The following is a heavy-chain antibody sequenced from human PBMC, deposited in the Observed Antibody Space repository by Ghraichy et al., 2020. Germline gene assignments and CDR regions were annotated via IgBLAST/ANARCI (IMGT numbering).Heavy chain of an antibody. CDR2: IRYDGSNK. D-gene: IGHD3-22*01. CDR1: GFTFSSYG. CDR3: AKDLRNYDSSGYYYEDY. V-gene: IGHV3-30*02. Sequence: GGSLRLSCAASGFTFSSYGMHWVRQAPGKGLEWVAFIRYDGSNKYYADSVKGRFTISRDNSKNTLYLQMNSLRAEDTAVYYCAKDLRNYDSSGYYYEDYWGQGTLVTVSS. J-gene: IGHJ4*02.